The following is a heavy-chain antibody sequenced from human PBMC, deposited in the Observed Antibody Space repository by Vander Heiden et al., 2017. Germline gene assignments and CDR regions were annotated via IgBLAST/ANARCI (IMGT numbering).Heavy chain of an antibody. J-gene: IGHJ4*02. Sequence: QVQLVESGGGVVQPGRSLRLSCSAPGLPFGDCGMSWVRQAPGKGLEWVAVISYDGSNKYHGDSVKGRFTISRDNSKNTLSLQMNSLRAEDTAVYYCAKDRGWSITGTADYWGQGTLVTVSS. CDR1: GLPFGDCG. CDR2: ISYDGSNK. CDR3: AKDRGWSITGTADY. V-gene: IGHV3-30*18. D-gene: IGHD1-20*01.